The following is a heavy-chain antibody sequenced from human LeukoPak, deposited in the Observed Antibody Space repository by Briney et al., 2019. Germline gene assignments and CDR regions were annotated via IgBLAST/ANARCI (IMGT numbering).Heavy chain of an antibody. CDR3: TRLPTLKTFDY. V-gene: IGHV3-73*01. CDR2: ITSKADSYAK. CDR1: GFTFSDSS. J-gene: IGHJ4*02. Sequence: SAGSLRLSCAASGFTFSDSSMHWVRQAPGKGLEWVGRITSKADSYAKAYAESVGGRFTISRDDSKNTAYLQMNSLQTEDTAVYYCTRLPTLKTFDYWGQGILVTVSS. D-gene: IGHD4-17*01.